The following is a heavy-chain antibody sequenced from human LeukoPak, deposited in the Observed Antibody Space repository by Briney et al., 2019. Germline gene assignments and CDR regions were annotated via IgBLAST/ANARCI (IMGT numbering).Heavy chain of an antibody. D-gene: IGHD5-18*01. V-gene: IGHV3-30*18. J-gene: IGHJ5*02. CDR2: ISYDGSNK. Sequence: GGSLRLSCAASGFTFSSYGMHWVRQAPGKGLEWVAVISYDGSNKYYADSVKGRFTISRDNSTDTLYLQMNSLRAEDTAVYYCAKGSGYSYGYPNWFDPWGQGTLVTVSS. CDR1: GFTFSSYG. CDR3: AKGSGYSYGYPNWFDP.